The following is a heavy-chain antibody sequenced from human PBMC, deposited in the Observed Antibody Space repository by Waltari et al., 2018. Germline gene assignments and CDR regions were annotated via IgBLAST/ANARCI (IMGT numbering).Heavy chain of an antibody. J-gene: IGHJ4*02. CDR2: IRRKDYGGTT. CDR3: TRVRSWGLLEY. V-gene: IGHV3-49*04. D-gene: IGHD3-16*01. CDR1: GFTLGDYA. Sequence: EVQLVESGGDLVQPGRSLRLSCTASGFTLGDYAMTWVRRVPGKGRGWVALIRRKDYGGTTKYAASVKGRFTISRDESKNIAYLQMNSLETEDTAMYFCTRVRSWGLLEYWGQGTLVTVSS.